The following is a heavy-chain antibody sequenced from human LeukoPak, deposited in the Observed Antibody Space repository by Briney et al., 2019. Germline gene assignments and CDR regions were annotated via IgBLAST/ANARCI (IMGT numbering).Heavy chain of an antibody. CDR1: GASISSYY. V-gene: IGHV4-59*01. D-gene: IGHD3-22*01. CDR2: ISYSGST. J-gene: IGHJ4*02. CDR3: ARGRPYYYDSTGYYPLFDY. Sequence: SETLSLTCTMSGASISSYYWCWIRQPPGKEPEWIGHISYSGSTNYNPSLRSRLTISVDTSKNQFSLKLDSTTAADTAVYYCARGRPYYYDSTGYYPLFDYWGQGTPVTVSS.